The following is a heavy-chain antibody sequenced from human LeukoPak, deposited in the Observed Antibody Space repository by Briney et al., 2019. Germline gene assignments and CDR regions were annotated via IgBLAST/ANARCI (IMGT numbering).Heavy chain of an antibody. CDR2: ISSSGSPI. Sequence: GGSLRLSCAASGFIFSDYYMSWIRDAPRKGLEWVSFISSSGSPISYADSVKGRFSISRDNAKKSLYLQMNSLRAEDTAMYYCAIEDSAYHDAFDIWGQGTMVTVSS. D-gene: IGHD2-2*01. V-gene: IGHV3-11*01. CDR3: AIEDSAYHDAFDI. CDR1: GFIFSDYY. J-gene: IGHJ3*02.